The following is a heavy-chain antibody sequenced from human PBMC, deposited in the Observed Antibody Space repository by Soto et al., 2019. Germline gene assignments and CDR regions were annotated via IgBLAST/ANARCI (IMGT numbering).Heavy chain of an antibody. D-gene: IGHD3-3*01. V-gene: IGHV3-33*01. CDR1: GFTFSSYG. CDR2: IWYDGSNK. J-gene: IGHJ6*04. Sequence: ESGGGVVQPGRSLRLSCAASGFTFSSYGMHWVRQAPGKGLEWVAVIWYDGSNKYYADSVKGRFTISRDNSKNTLYLQMNSLRAEDTAVYYCARDPITIFGVVISSAMDVWGKGTTVTVSS. CDR3: ARDPITIFGVVISSAMDV.